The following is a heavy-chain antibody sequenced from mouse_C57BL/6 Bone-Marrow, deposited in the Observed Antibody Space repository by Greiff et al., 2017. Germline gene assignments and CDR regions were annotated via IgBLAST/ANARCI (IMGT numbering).Heavy chain of an antibody. CDR1: GFTFSDYG. D-gene: IGHD2-2*01. CDR2: ISSGSSTI. Sequence: EVQGVESGGGLVKPGGSLKLSCAASGFTFSDYGMHWVRQAPEKGLEWVAYISSGSSTIYYADTVKGRFTISRDNAKNTLFLQMTSLRSEDTAMYYCARIYGYDGYFDYWGQGTTLTVSS. J-gene: IGHJ2*01. CDR3: ARIYGYDGYFDY. V-gene: IGHV5-17*01.